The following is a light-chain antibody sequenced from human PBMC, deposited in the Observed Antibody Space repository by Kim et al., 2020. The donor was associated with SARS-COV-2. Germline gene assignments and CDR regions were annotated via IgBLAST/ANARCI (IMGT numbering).Light chain of an antibody. CDR1: QDISNS. Sequence: DIQMTQSPSSLSASVGDRVTITCRASQDISNSLAWFQQKPGKAPKSLIFGASSLQSGVPSKFSGSGSGTDITLTISSLQPEDFATYYCQQYNRHPRTFGQWTKLEI. CDR2: GAS. J-gene: IGKJ2*01. CDR3: QQYNRHPRT. V-gene: IGKV1-16*02.